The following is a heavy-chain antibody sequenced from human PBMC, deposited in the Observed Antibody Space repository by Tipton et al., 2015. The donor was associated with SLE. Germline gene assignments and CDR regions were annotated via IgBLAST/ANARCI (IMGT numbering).Heavy chain of an antibody. Sequence: TLSLTCTVSGASISSSSYYWGWIRQPPGKGLAWIAKIHYTGSTSYSPSLRSRVTISADTSKDNFSLRVNSVTAADTAVYFCARHTVATREAFDIWGPGKMVTVSS. D-gene: IGHD5-12*01. CDR3: ARHTVATREAFDI. CDR1: GASISSSSYY. CDR2: IHYTGST. V-gene: IGHV4-39*07. J-gene: IGHJ3*02.